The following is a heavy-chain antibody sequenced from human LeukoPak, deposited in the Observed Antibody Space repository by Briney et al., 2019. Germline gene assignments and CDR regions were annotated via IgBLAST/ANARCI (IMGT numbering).Heavy chain of an antibody. CDR3: ARGGTYRGGADY. D-gene: IGHD4-11*01. CDR2: IYSSGST. V-gene: IGHV4-59*01. J-gene: IGHJ4*02. CDR1: GGSITSFP. Sequence: SETLSLTCTVSGGSITSFPWSWIRQSPGKGLEWIGYIYSSGSTNYNPSLMSRVTILLDTTKNQFSLNLSSVTAADTAVYYCARGGTYRGGADYWGQGTLVTVSS.